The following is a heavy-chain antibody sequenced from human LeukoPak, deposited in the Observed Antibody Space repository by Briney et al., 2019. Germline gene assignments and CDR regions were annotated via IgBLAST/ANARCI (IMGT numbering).Heavy chain of an antibody. V-gene: IGHV3-23*01. CDR1: GFTFSSYA. D-gene: IGHD3-3*01. Sequence: GGSLRLSCAASGFTFSSYALSWVRQAPGKGLEWVSSISGSAHSTYYADSVKGRFTISRDNSNNTLYLQMNSLRAEDTAVYYCAKVYYDFWSGYPYYFDYWGQGTLVTVSS. J-gene: IGHJ4*02. CDR3: AKVYYDFWSGYPYYFDY. CDR2: ISGSAHST.